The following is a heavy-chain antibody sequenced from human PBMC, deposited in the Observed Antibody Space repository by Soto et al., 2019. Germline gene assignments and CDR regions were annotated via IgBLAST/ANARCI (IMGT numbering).Heavy chain of an antibody. V-gene: IGHV4-39*01. D-gene: IGHD2-21*02. CDR3: ARPAYCGGDCYASPFQH. J-gene: IGHJ1*01. CDR1: GGSISSSSYY. Sequence: QLQLQESGTGLVKPSETLSLTCTVSGGSISSSSYYWGWIRQPPGKGLEWIGSIYYSGSTYYNPSLKSRVAISVDTAKNQFSLNVSSVSVADAAVYYCARPAYCGGDCYASPFQHRGQGTLVTVSS. CDR2: IYYSGST.